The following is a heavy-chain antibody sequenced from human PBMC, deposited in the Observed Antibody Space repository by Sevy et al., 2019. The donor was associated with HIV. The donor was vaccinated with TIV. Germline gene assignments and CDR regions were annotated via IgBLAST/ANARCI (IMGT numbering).Heavy chain of an antibody. J-gene: IGHJ4*02. CDR3: TTVPHDYGGNSADY. Sequence: GGSLRLSCAASGFTFSNAWMSWVRQAPGKGLEWVGRIKSKTDGGTTDYAAPVKGRFTISRDDSKNTLYLQMNSLKTEETAVYYCTTVPHDYGGNSADYWGQGTLVTVSS. V-gene: IGHV3-15*01. D-gene: IGHD4-17*01. CDR2: IKSKTDGGTT. CDR1: GFTFSNAW.